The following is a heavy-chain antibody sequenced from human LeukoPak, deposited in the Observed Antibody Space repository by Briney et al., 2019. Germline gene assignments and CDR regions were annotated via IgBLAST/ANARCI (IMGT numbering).Heavy chain of an antibody. V-gene: IGHV3-23*01. D-gene: IGHD3-16*01. CDR2: LRGNVET. CDR1: GLSFSTFA. Sequence: PGGSLRLFCAASGLSFSTFAMSWVRQGPARGLEWVPSLRGNVETFYAESVKGRFTLSSDSSRNTVSLHLNNLKVEDTAMYYCARASWVSSTDGVRWGQGTLVTVSS. J-gene: IGHJ4*02. CDR3: ARASWVSSTDGVR.